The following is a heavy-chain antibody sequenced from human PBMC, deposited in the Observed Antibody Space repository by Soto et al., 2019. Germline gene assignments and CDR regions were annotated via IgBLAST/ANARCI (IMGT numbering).Heavy chain of an antibody. J-gene: IGHJ5*02. V-gene: IGHV4-39*01. CDR1: GGSIISSSHF. D-gene: IGHD6-25*01. CDR2: IYFTGNT. CDR3: AGQTFTIAAASYGRSNWFDP. Sequence: SETLSLTCTASGGSIISSSHFWGWVRQPPGKGLEWIGTIYFTGNTYYTPSLKSRLTMSIDTSKNEFSLRLNSVTAADTAVYYCAGQTFTIAAASYGRSNWFDPWGPGTLVTVSS.